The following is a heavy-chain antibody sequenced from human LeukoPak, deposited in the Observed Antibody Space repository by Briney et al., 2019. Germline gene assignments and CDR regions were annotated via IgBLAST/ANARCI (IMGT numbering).Heavy chain of an antibody. J-gene: IGHJ4*02. CDR1: GFTSSSYS. V-gene: IGHV3-48*04. CDR2: ISSSSSTI. CDR3: ARGYSAAPDY. Sequence: GRSLRLSCAASGFTSSSYSMNWVRQAPGKGLEWVSYISSSSSTIYYADSVKGRFTISRDNAKNSPYLQMNSLRAEDTAVYYCARGYSAAPDYWGQGTLVTVSS. D-gene: IGHD2-15*01.